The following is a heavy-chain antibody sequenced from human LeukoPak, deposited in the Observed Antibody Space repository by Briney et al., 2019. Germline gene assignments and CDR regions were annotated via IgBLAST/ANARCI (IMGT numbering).Heavy chain of an antibody. CDR1: GFTFSSYS. J-gene: IGHJ4*02. CDR3: ARDYSSSWYSPLSDY. V-gene: IGHV3-21*01. D-gene: IGHD6-13*01. CDR2: ISSSSSYI. Sequence: GGSLRLSCAASGFTFSSYSMNWVRQAPGKGLDWVSSISSSSSYIYYADSVKGRFTISRDNAKNSLYLQMNSLRAEDTAVYYCARDYSSSWYSPLSDYWGQGTLVTVSS.